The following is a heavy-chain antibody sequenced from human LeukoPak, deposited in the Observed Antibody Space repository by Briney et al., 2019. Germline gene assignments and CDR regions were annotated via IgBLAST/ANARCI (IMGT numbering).Heavy chain of an antibody. V-gene: IGHV1-8*01. D-gene: IGHD4-23*01. CDR1: GYTFTSYD. J-gene: IGHJ4*02. CDR2: MNPNSGNT. CDR3: ARGVTDYGGNQTGDH. Sequence: ASVKVSCKASGYTFTSYDINWVRQATGQGLEWMGWMNPNSGNTGYAQKFQGRVTMTRNTSISTAYMELSSLRSEDTAVYYCARGVTDYGGNQTGDHWGQGTLVTVSS.